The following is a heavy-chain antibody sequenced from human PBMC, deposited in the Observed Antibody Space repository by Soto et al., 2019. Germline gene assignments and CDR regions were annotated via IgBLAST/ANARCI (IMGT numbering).Heavy chain of an antibody. CDR1: GFTFSSYA. D-gene: IGHD3-10*01. CDR2: ISGSGGST. CDR3: AKAVVRYCYFDL. J-gene: IGHJ2*01. V-gene: IGHV3-23*01. Sequence: EVQLLESGGGLVQPGGSLRLSCAASGFTFSSYAMSWVRQAPGKGLEWVSAISGSGGSTYYADSVKGRFTISRDNSKNTLYLQMNILRAEYTSVYYCAKAVVRYCYFDLWGRGTLVTVSS.